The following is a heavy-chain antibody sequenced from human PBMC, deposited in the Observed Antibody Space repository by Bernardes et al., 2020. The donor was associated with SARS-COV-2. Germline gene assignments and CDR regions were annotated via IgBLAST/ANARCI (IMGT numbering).Heavy chain of an antibody. D-gene: IGHD3-3*01. CDR1: GGSISSGGYY. J-gene: IGHJ6*02. CDR3: ARGITIFGVVDCMDV. Sequence: SETLSLTSTVSGGSISSGGYYWSWIRQHPGKGLEWIGYIYYSGSTYYNPSLKSRVTISVDTSKNQFSLKLSSVTAADTAVYYCARGITIFGVVDCMDVWGQGTTVTVSS. CDR2: IYYSGST. V-gene: IGHV4-31*03.